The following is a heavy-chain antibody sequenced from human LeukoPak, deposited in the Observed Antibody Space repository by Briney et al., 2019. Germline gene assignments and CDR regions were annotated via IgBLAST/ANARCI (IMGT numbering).Heavy chain of an antibody. Sequence: PSETLSLTCTVSGGSISSYYWSWIRQPPGKGLEWIGYLYYSGSTYHNPSLNSRVTISVDTSKNQFSLKLSSVTAADTAVYYCANFDYDSASFDYWCQGTLVTVSS. CDR2: LYYSGST. V-gene: IGHV4-59*01. J-gene: IGHJ4*02. CDR3: ANFDYDSASFDY. CDR1: GGSISSYY. D-gene: IGHD3-22*01.